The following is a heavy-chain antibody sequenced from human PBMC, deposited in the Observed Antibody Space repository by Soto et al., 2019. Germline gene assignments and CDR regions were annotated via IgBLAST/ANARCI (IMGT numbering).Heavy chain of an antibody. CDR3: ATQTYSYNWHR. CDR2: ISHGGTT. Sequence: QVQLQESGPGLVKPSGTLSLTCGVSSGSISSSNWWSWVRQPPGRGLEWIGEISHGGTTNYNPSLESRVTMSLDKSRNQFSLKLSSVTAADTAGYYCATQTYSYNWHRWGQGTLVTVSS. D-gene: IGHD1-1*01. J-gene: IGHJ5*02. CDR1: SGSISSSNW. V-gene: IGHV4-4*02.